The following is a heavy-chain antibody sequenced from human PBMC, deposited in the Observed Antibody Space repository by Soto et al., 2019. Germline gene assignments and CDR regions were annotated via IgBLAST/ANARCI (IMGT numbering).Heavy chain of an antibody. J-gene: IGHJ4*02. D-gene: IGHD2-2*02. CDR2: TDYSGST. V-gene: IGHV4-61*01. CDR3: ARADRQYCSVSTCYIFDY. Sequence: SETLSLTCIVSGASVSSDSYYWTWIRQPPGKGLEWIGYTDYSGSTKYNPSLKSRVTISVDTSKHQFSLRVSSVTAADTAMYYCARADRQYCSVSTCYIFDYWGQGTQVTVSS. CDR1: GASVSSDSYY.